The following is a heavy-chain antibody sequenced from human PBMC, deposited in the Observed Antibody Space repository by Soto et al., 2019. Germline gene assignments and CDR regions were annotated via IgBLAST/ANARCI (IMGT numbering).Heavy chain of an antibody. CDR3: AKVEYSSSWVPDY. V-gene: IGHV3-30*18. Sequence: GGSLRLSCAASGFTFSSYGMHWVRQAPGKGLEWVAVISYDGSNKYYADSVKGRFTISRDNSKNTLYLQMNSLRAEDTAVYYCAKVEYSSSWVPDYCGQGAPVTTSS. CDR2: ISYDGSNK. D-gene: IGHD6-13*01. CDR1: GFTFSSYG. J-gene: IGHJ4*02.